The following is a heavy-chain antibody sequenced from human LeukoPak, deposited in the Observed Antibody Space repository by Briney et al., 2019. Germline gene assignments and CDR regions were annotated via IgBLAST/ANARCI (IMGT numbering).Heavy chain of an antibody. V-gene: IGHV4-61*02. CDR1: GGSISSGSYY. D-gene: IGHD3-10*01. CDR3: AIDPALVRGEGYNCFDP. Sequence: SETLSLTCTVSGGSISSGSYYWRWVRQPAGTGLEWLGRIYTSGSTNYNPSLKSRVTISLATSKNQFSLKLNSVTATDTAVYYCAIDPALVRGEGYNCFDPWGQGTLVTVSS. J-gene: IGHJ5*02. CDR2: IYTSGST.